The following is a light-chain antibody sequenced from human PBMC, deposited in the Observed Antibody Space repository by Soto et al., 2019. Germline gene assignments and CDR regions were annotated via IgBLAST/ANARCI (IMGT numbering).Light chain of an antibody. CDR1: QSVADN. V-gene: IGKV3-15*01. J-gene: IGKJ2*01. CDR2: GAS. Sequence: EIVMTQSPATLSVSPGERVTLSCRASQSVADNLAWYQQKPGQAPRLLTYGASTRATGIPARFSGSGSGTEFTLTISSLQSEDFALYYCHESNNWPYTFGQGTKLEIK. CDR3: HESNNWPYT.